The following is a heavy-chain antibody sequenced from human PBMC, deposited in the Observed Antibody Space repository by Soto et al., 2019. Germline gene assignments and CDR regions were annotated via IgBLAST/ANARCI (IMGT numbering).Heavy chain of an antibody. CDR1: GYTFTSFH. J-gene: IGHJ4*02. CDR2: INPNSGVV. D-gene: IGHD7-27*01. CDR3: ARVAGAALGMAEF. V-gene: IGHV1-2*05. Sequence: QVQLVQSGGELKNPGASVKVSCRASGYTFTSFHLHWVRQAPGQGLEWVGRINPNSGVVDLGEKFRGRVTLSRDTSITTGYMLLSDLTVDDTGIYFCARVAGAALGMAEFWGQGSLVTVSS.